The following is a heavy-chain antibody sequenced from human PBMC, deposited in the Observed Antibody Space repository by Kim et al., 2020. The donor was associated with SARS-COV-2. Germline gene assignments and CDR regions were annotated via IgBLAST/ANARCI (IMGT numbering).Heavy chain of an antibody. Sequence: GGSLRLSCAASGFTFSSYAMSWVRQAPGEGLEWVSGTSGSGDSTFYADSVKGRFTLSRDNSMNTLYLQMNSLRAEDTALYYCAKGLGAYTYDLDYWGQGILVTVSS. D-gene: IGHD5-18*01. CDR2: TSGSGDST. J-gene: IGHJ4*02. CDR3: AKGLGAYTYDLDY. CDR1: GFTFSSYA. V-gene: IGHV3-23*01.